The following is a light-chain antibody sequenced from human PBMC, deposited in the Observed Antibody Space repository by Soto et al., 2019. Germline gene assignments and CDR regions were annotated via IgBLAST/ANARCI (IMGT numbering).Light chain of an antibody. V-gene: IGLV4-69*01. CDR2: VNSDGSH. Sequence: QPVLTQSPSASASLGTSVRLTCTLSSGHSSYAIAWHQQQAEKGPRYLMKVNSDGSHNKGDGIPDRFSGSTSGAECYLTISSLQPEDEADYYCQTWDTGIRVFGGGTKLTVL. J-gene: IGLJ2*01. CDR1: SGHSSYA. CDR3: QTWDTGIRV.